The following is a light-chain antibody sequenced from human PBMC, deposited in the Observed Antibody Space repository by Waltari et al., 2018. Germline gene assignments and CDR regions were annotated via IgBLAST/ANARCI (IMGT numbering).Light chain of an antibody. CDR2: GNN. CDR3: QSFDGRRTL. CDR1: ISNIGAGYD. J-gene: IGLJ2*01. Sequence: QSVLTQPPSVSAAPGRRVTISCTGDISNIGAGYDVHWYQQLPETSPKLLIYGNNNGPSGVPDRFSASRSGTSASLAITGLQAEDEADYYCQSFDGRRTLFGGGTKLTVL. V-gene: IGLV1-40*01.